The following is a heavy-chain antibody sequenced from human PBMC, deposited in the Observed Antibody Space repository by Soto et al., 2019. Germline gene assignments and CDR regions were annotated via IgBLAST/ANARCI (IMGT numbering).Heavy chain of an antibody. CDR3: ASPSVGDYGMDV. Sequence: QVQLVQSGAEVKKPGASVKVSCKASGYTFTSYYMHWVRQAPGQGLEWRGIINPSGGSTSYAQKFQGRVTMTRDTSTSTVYMELSSLRSEDTAVYYCASPSVGDYGMDVWGQGTTVTVSS. CDR1: GYTFTSYY. CDR2: INPSGGST. D-gene: IGHD4-17*01. V-gene: IGHV1-46*01. J-gene: IGHJ6*02.